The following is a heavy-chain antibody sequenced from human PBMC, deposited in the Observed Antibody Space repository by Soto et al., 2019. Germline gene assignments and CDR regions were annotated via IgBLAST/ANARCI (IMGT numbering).Heavy chain of an antibody. CDR3: ARPSRTGYFEFGY. J-gene: IGHJ4*02. V-gene: IGHV4-39*01. D-gene: IGHD3-9*01. Sequence: SETLSLTCTVSGDSISNSNYYWGWIRQPPGKGLEWIASIYYGGNTYYNPSLKSRVTISVDTSKNQFSLKLNSITAADTAVYYCARPSRTGYFEFGYWGQGTLGTVSS. CDR2: IYYGGNT. CDR1: GDSISNSNYY.